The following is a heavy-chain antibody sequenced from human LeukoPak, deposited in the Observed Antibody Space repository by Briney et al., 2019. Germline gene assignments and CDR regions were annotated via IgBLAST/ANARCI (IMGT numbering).Heavy chain of an antibody. V-gene: IGHV1-69*01. J-gene: IGHJ6*03. D-gene: IGHD2-15*01. CDR2: IIPIFGTA. CDR3: ARDIVVVVAAGYMDV. CDR1: GGTFSSYA. Sequence: SVKVSCKASGGTFSSYAISWVRQAPGQGLEWMGGIIPIFGTANYAQKFQGRVTITADESTSTAYMELSSLRSEDTAVYYCARDIVVVVAAGYMDVWGKGTTVTVSS.